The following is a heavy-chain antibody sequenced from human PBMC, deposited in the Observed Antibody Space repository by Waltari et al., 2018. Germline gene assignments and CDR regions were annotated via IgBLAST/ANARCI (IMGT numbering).Heavy chain of an antibody. Sequence: EVQLVESGGGLIQPVGSLRLSCPALGFIVGSNYMSWVRQAPGKGLEGVSLMYSNGDTYSGDSVKGRFTISRDSAKNTLYLQMNSLTVEDTAVYYCAVRRPDCGGCWGRGTLVTVSS. CDR2: MYSNGDT. CDR1: GFIVGSNY. V-gene: IGHV3-53*01. J-gene: IGHJ4*02. D-gene: IGHD2-21*01. CDR3: AVRRPDCGGC.